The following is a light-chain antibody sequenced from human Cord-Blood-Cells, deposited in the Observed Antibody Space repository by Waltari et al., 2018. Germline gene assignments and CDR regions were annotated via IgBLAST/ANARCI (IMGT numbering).Light chain of an antibody. Sequence: QAVLPQPSSLSASPGASASLTCTLRSGLNVGTYRIYWYQQKPGSPPQYLLRYKSDSDKQQGSGVPSRFSGSKDASANAGILLISGLQSEDEADYYCMIWHSSAWVFGGGTKLTVL. CDR3: MIWHSSAWV. V-gene: IGLV5-45*02. CDR1: SGLNVGTYR. CDR2: YKSDSDK. J-gene: IGLJ3*02.